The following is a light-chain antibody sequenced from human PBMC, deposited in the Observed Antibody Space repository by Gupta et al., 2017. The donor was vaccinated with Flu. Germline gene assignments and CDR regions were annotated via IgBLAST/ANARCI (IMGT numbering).Light chain of an antibody. CDR3: QQRSNWPRT. CDR2: DAS. CDR1: QGVSSY. J-gene: IGKJ4*01. V-gene: IGKV3-11*01. Sequence: VLTQSPATLSLSHGERATLSCRASQGVSSYLAWYQQKPGQAPRLLIYDASNRATGIPARFSGSGSGTDFTLTISSLEPEDFAVYYCQQRSNWPRTFGGGTKVEIK.